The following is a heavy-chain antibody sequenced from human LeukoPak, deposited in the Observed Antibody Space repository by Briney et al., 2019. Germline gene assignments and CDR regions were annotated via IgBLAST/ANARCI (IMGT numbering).Heavy chain of an antibody. Sequence: GGSLRLSCAASGLAVSDAWMSWVRQAPGKGLEWVGRIKSKTDGGTTAFAASVKGRFSIPREDSENTLYLQMNSLITEDTTVYYCTGPPDWRRGTLVIVSS. CDR1: GLAVSDAW. V-gene: IGHV3-15*01. CDR2: IKSKTDGGTT. CDR3: TGPPD. J-gene: IGHJ4*02.